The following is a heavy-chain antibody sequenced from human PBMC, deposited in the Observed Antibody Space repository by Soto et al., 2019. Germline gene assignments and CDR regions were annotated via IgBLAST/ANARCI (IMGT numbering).Heavy chain of an antibody. D-gene: IGHD1-1*01. J-gene: IGHJ4*02. CDR2: INHSGST. V-gene: IGHV4-34*01. Sequence: ETLSLTCAVYGGSFSGYYWTWIRQPPGTGLEWIGEINHSGSTNYNPSLKSRGTISVDTSKNQFSLKLTSVTAADPAVYYCARDKITGLFDYWGQRPLV. CDR1: GGSFSGYY. CDR3: ARDKITGLFDY.